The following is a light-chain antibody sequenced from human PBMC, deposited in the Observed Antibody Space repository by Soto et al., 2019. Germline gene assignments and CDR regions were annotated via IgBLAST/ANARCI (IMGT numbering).Light chain of an antibody. V-gene: IGLV1-40*01. CDR2: GNN. CDR1: SSNIGAGYD. CDR3: QSYDSSLSGYV. J-gene: IGLJ1*01. Sequence: QSVLTQPPSVSGAPGQRVTISCTGSSSNIGAGYDVHWYQHLPGTAPKLLTYGNNNRPSGVPDRFSGSKSGTSASLTITGLQAEDEADYCCQSYDSSLSGYVFGTGTKVTVL.